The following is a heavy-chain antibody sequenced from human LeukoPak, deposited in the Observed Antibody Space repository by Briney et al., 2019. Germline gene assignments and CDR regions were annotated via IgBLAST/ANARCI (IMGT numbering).Heavy chain of an antibody. Sequence: ASVKVSCKASGGTFSSYAISWVRQAPGQGLEWMGWISAYNGNTNYAQKLQGRVTMTTDTSTSTAYMELRSLRSDDTAVYYCARGPSMAVAGTLHYWGQGTLVTVSS. CDR3: ARGPSMAVAGTLHY. CDR2: ISAYNGNT. V-gene: IGHV1-18*01. CDR1: GGTFSSYA. D-gene: IGHD6-19*01. J-gene: IGHJ4*02.